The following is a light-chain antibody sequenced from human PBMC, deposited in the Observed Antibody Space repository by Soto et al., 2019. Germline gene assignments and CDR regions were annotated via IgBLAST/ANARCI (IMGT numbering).Light chain of an antibody. CDR1: SSDVGGYNY. Sequence: QSALTQPASVSVSPGQSITISCTGTSSDVGGYNYVSWYQQHPGKAPKLMIYEVSNRPSGVSNRFSGSKSGNTASLTISGLQAEDEADYYCTSYTSSNTPVFGTGTKVTVL. V-gene: IGLV2-14*01. CDR3: TSYTSSNTPV. J-gene: IGLJ1*01. CDR2: EVS.